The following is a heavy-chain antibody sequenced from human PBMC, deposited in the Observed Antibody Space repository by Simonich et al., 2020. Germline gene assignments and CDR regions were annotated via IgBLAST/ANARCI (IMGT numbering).Heavy chain of an antibody. CDR2: NYHKGKN. J-gene: IGHJ6*02. CDR3: ARVGYSNYYYYGMDV. V-gene: IGHV4-38-2*01. CDR1: GYSISSGYY. Sequence: QVQLQESGPGLVKPSETLSLTCAVSGYSISSGYYWGWIRQPPGKGLEWIGSNYHKGKNCYNPSLKGRVTISVDTSKNQFSLKLSSVTAADTAVYYCARVGYSNYYYYGMDVWGQGTTVTVSS. D-gene: IGHD6-13*01.